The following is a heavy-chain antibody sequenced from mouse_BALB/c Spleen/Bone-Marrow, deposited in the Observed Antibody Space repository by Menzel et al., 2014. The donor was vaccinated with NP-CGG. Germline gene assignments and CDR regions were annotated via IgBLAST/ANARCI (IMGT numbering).Heavy chain of an antibody. Sequence: EVKLVESGGGLVKPGGSLKLSCAASVFTFSSYAMSWVRQTPEKRLEWVASISSGGSTYYPDSVKGRVTISRDNARNILYLQMSSLRSEDTAMYYCARGGFRGLDYWGQGTTLTVSS. CDR1: VFTFSSYA. CDR3: ARGGFRGLDY. V-gene: IGHV5-6-5*01. J-gene: IGHJ2*01. CDR2: ISSGGST.